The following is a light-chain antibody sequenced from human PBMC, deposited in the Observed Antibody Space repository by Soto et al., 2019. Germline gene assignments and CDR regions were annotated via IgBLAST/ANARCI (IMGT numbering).Light chain of an antibody. Sequence: DIQMTQSPSSLSASVGDRVTITCRASQSVSRYLNWYQQKPGKGPKLLIYGASSLQSGVPSRFSGSGSGTDFTLTISSLQPEDCATYYCQHYNSYSEAFGQGTKVELK. CDR3: QHYNSYSEA. CDR1: QSVSRY. CDR2: GAS. V-gene: IGKV1-39*01. J-gene: IGKJ1*01.